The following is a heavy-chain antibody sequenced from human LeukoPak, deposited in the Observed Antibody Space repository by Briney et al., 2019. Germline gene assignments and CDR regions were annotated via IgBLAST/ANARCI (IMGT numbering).Heavy chain of an antibody. V-gene: IGHV1-69*13. CDR2: IIPIFGTA. CDR1: GGTFSSYA. D-gene: IGHD2-21*02. J-gene: IGHJ1*01. Sequence: SVKVSCKASGGTFSSYAISWVRQAPGQGLEWMGGIIPIFGTANYAQKFQGRVTITADESTSTAYMELSSLRSEDTAVYYCARVGAPAYCGGDCYSEYFRHWGQGTLVTVSS. CDR3: ARVGAPAYCGGDCYSEYFRH.